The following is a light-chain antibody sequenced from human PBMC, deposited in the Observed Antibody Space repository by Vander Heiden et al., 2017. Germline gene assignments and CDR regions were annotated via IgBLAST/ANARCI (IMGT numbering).Light chain of an antibody. J-gene: IGKJ2*01. CDR3: QQSHSAPYT. CDR2: TAY. Sequence: DIQMAQSPSSLSASIGDRVTITCRAGQSIDSSLNWFQQKPGKAPKLLIYTAYSLQSGVPSRFTGSGSATEFTLTISSLQAEDFATYFCQQSHSAPYTFGQGTKVEMK. V-gene: IGKV1-39*01. CDR1: QSIDSS.